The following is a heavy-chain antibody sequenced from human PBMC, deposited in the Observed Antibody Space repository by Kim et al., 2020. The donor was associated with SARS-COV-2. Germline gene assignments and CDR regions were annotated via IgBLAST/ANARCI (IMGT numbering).Heavy chain of an antibody. V-gene: IGHV1-69*13. CDR1: GGTFSSYA. D-gene: IGHD5-12*01. CDR3: ARGQSGGYGSYYYYYGMDV. J-gene: IGHJ6*02. CDR2: IIPIFGTA. Sequence: SVKVSCKASGGTFSSYAISWVRQAPGQGLEWMGGIIPIFGTANYAQKFQGRVTITADESTSTAYMELSSLRSEDTAVYYCARGQSGGYGSYYYYYGMDVWGQGTTVTVSS.